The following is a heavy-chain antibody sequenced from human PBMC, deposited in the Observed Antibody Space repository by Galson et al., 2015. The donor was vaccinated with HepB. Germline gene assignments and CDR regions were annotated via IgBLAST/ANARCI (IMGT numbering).Heavy chain of an antibody. CDR1: GGTFSSYA. D-gene: IGHD2-2*01. V-gene: IGHV1-69*13. CDR2: IIPILGTT. Sequence: SVKVSCKASGGTFSSYAINWVRQAPGQGLEWMGGIIPILGTTKYAQRFQGRVTITADESTSTAYMELSSLRSEDTAVYYCAKEASHIVLVPITDSVYYFAMDVWGHGTTVTVSS. CDR3: AKEASHIVLVPITDSVYYFAMDV. J-gene: IGHJ6*02.